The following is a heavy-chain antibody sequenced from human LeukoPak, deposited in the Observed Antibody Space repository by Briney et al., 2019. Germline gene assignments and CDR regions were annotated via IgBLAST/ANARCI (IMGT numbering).Heavy chain of an antibody. D-gene: IGHD1-26*01. CDR2: ISYDGTKR. J-gene: IGHJ5*02. CDR3: ARDLVSGSYGGWFDP. CDR1: GFTFSNYA. Sequence: GGSLRLSCAASGFTFSNYAMHWVRQAPGKGLEWVAVISYDGTKRYYQDSVKGRFTISRDNSRNTLYLQVSSLRPEDTAVYYCARDLVSGSYGGWFDPRGQGTLVTVSS. V-gene: IGHV3-30*04.